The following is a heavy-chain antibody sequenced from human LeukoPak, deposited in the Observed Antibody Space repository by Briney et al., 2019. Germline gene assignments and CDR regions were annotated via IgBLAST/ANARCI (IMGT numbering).Heavy chain of an antibody. CDR1: GYTFTSYD. J-gene: IGHJ4*02. Sequence: ASVKVSCKASGYTFTSYDINWVRQATGQGLEWMGWMNLNSGNTGYAQKFQGRVTMTRNTSISTAYMELSSLRSDDTAVYYCARAKRAYCSSSSCYFLGYWGQGTRVSVSS. CDR3: ARAKRAYCSSSSCYFLGY. D-gene: IGHD2-2*01. CDR2: MNLNSGNT. V-gene: IGHV1-8*01.